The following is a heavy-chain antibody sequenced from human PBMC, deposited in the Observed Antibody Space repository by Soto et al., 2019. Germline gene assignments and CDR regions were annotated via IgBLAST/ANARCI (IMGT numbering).Heavy chain of an antibody. J-gene: IGHJ6*02. D-gene: IGHD4-4*01. CDR1: GFTFSTYG. CDR2: ISYDGSSK. CDR3: AKEGARFTVTNLLYYGMDV. Sequence: QVQLVESGGGVVQPGRSLRLSCAASGFTFSTYGMHWVRQAPGKGLKWVAVISYDGSSKYYADSVKGRFTISRDNSKNTLYLQMNSLRAEDTAVYYCAKEGARFTVTNLLYYGMDVWGQGTTVTVS. V-gene: IGHV3-30*18.